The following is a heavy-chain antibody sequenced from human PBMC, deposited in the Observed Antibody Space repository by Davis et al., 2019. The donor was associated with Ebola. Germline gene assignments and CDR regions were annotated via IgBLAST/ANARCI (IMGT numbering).Heavy chain of an antibody. CDR3: ARDPGIGVAATNADY. Sequence: GESLKISCAASGFTFTYAWMNWVRQAPGKGLEWVAVISYDGSNKYYADSVKGRFTISRDNSKNTLYLQMNSLRAEDTAVYYCARDPGIGVAATNADYWGQGTLVTVSS. D-gene: IGHD2-15*01. CDR1: GFTFTYAW. J-gene: IGHJ4*02. V-gene: IGHV3-30-3*01. CDR2: ISYDGSNK.